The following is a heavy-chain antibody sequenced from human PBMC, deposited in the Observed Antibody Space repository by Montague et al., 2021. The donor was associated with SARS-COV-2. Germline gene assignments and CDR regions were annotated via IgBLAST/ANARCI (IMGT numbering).Heavy chain of an antibody. V-gene: IGHV3-23*01. J-gene: IGHJ6*02. CDR2: ISDSGGST. Sequence: SLSLSFSASGFTFSSYGMTWVRQAPGKGLEWVSTISDSGGSTYYADSVKGRFTISRDNSKNTLYLQMNSLRAEDTAVYYCAKDTATIRIAVALMDVWGQGTTVIVPS. CDR1: GFTFSSYG. D-gene: IGHD6-19*01. CDR3: AKDTATIRIAVALMDV.